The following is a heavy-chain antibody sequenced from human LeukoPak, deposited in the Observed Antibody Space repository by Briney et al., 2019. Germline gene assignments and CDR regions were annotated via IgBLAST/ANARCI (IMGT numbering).Heavy chain of an antibody. CDR1: GFTLSSYA. D-gene: IGHD4-17*01. CDR2: ISGSGGGT. V-gene: IGHV3-23*01. CDR3: AKDRDDSGDYELVFDY. Sequence: GGSPRLSCAASGFTLSSYAMSWVRQAPGKGLKRVLAISGSGGGTYYAESVKGRFTISRDNSKNTLFLQMTSLRAEDTAVYYCAKDRDDSGDYELVFDYWGQGALVTVSS. J-gene: IGHJ4*02.